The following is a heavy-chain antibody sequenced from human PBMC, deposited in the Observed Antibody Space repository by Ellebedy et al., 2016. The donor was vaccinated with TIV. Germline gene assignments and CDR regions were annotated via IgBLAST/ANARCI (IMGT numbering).Heavy chain of an antibody. Sequence: MPSETLSLTCTVSGGSISSGGYYWSWIRQHPGKGLEWIGYIYYSGSTYYNPSLKSRVTISVDTSKNQFSLKLSSVTAADTAVYYCARDQLKLGYYSSTSCYPYRWFDPWGQGTLVTVSS. D-gene: IGHD2-2*01. CDR3: ARDQLKLGYYSSTSCYPYRWFDP. V-gene: IGHV4-31*03. CDR2: IYYSGST. CDR1: GGSISSGGYY. J-gene: IGHJ5*02.